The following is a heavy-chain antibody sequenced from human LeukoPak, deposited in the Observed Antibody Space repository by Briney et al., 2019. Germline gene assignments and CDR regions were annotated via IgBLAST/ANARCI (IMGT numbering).Heavy chain of an antibody. D-gene: IGHD3-3*01. CDR2: IRYDGSNK. J-gene: IGHJ3*02. Sequence: GGSLRLSCAASGFTFSSYGMHWVRQAPGKGLEWVVFIRYDGSNKYYADSVKGRFTISRDNSKNTLYLQMNSLRAEDTAVYYCAKDEQPESYDFWSGYYTDAFDIWGQGTMVTVSS. CDR3: AKDEQPESYDFWSGYYTDAFDI. V-gene: IGHV3-30*02. CDR1: GFTFSSYG.